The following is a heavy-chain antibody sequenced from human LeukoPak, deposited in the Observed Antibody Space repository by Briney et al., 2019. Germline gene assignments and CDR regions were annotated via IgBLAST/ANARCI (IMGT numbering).Heavy chain of an antibody. J-gene: IGHJ4*02. CDR3: AKVALEYYYDSSGSPFDY. D-gene: IGHD3-22*01. CDR1: GFTFDDYA. Sequence: GGSLRPSCAASGFTFDDYATHWVRQAPGKGLEWVSGISWNSGSIGYADSVKGRFTISRDNAKNSLYLQMNSLRAEDTALYYCAKVALEYYYDSSGSPFDYWGQGTLVTVSS. CDR2: ISWNSGSI. V-gene: IGHV3-9*01.